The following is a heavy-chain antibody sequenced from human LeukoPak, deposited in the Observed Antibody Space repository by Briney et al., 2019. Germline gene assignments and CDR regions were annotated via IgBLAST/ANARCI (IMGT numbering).Heavy chain of an antibody. CDR1: GGSFSGYY. CDR2: INHSGST. Sequence: KPSETLSLTCAVYGGSFSGYYWSWIRQPPGKGLEWIGEINHSGSTNYNPSLKSRVTISVDTSKNQFSLKLSSVTAADTAVYYCARLKYSSGRPPIYYYYYMDVWGKGTTVTVSS. J-gene: IGHJ6*03. D-gene: IGHD6-19*01. CDR3: ARLKYSSGRPPIYYYYYMDV. V-gene: IGHV4-34*01.